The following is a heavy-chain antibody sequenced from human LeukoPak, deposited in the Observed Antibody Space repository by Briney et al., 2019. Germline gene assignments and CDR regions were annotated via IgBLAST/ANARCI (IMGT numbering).Heavy chain of an antibody. Sequence: ASVKVSCKASGYTFTSYDINWVRQATGQGLEWMGWMNPNSGNTGYAQKFQGRVTMTRNTSISTAYMELSSLRSEDTAVYYCARLASTYYYGSGSYYDYWGQGTLVTVSS. CDR1: GYTFTSYD. CDR2: MNPNSGNT. CDR3: ARLASTYYYGSGSYYDY. D-gene: IGHD3-10*01. V-gene: IGHV1-8*01. J-gene: IGHJ4*02.